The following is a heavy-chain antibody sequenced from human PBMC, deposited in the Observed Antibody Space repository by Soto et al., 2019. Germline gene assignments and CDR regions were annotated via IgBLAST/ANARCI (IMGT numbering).Heavy chain of an antibody. Sequence: SVKVSCKASGGTFSSYAISWVRQAPGQGLEWMGGIIPIFGTANYAQKFQGRVTITADKSTSTAYMELSSLRSEDTAVYYCARVEKLAVAGRVTKMYYYYGMDVWGQGTTVTVSS. J-gene: IGHJ6*02. CDR2: IIPIFGTA. D-gene: IGHD6-19*01. CDR3: ARVEKLAVAGRVTKMYYYYGMDV. V-gene: IGHV1-69*06. CDR1: GGTFSSYA.